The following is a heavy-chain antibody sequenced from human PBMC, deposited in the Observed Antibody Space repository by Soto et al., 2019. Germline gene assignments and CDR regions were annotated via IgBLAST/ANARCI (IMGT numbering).Heavy chain of an antibody. CDR1: GFTFSSYA. D-gene: IGHD1-1*01. J-gene: IGHJ6*02. Sequence: EVQLLESGGGLVQPGGSLRLSCAASGFTFSSYAMSWVRQAPGKGLEWVSAISGSGGSTYYADSVKGRFTISRDNSKNTLYLQMNSLRAEDTAVYYCAKDRCNWNEVHYYYGMDVWGQGTTVTVSS. CDR2: ISGSGGST. V-gene: IGHV3-23*01. CDR3: AKDRCNWNEVHYYYGMDV.